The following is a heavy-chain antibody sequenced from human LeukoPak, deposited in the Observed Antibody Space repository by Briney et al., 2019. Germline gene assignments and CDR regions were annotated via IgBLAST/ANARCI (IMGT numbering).Heavy chain of an antibody. V-gene: IGHV3-9*01. D-gene: IGHD2-2*01. CDR1: GVTFGDNA. J-gene: IGHJ5*02. CDR2: ISWNSGSI. Sequence: SLRLSCAAPGVTFGDNAMHSVRHAPGKSMEWVSGISWNSGSIGYADSVKGRFTISRDNAKNSLYLQMNSLRAEDTALYYCAKGRDKYQLLSKNWFDPWGQGTLVTVSS. CDR3: AKGRDKYQLLSKNWFDP.